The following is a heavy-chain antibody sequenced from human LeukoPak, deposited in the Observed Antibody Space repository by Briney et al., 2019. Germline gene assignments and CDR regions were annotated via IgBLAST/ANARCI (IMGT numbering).Heavy chain of an antibody. D-gene: IGHD2-15*01. Sequence: GGSLRLSCAASGFTFSSYAMSWVRQAPGKGLEWVSAISGSGGSTYYADSVKGRFTISRDNSKNTLYLQMNSLRAEDTAVYYCAKVRIVVVVAATRGAYFDYWGQGTLVTVSP. CDR2: ISGSGGST. CDR1: GFTFSSYA. V-gene: IGHV3-23*01. J-gene: IGHJ4*02. CDR3: AKVRIVVVVAATRGAYFDY.